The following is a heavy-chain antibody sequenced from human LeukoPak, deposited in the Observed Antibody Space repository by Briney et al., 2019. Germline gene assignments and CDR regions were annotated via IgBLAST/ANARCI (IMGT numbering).Heavy chain of an antibody. D-gene: IGHD3-3*01. CDR1: GGSISSHY. V-gene: IGHV4-59*11. CDR2: IYYSGST. CDR3: AGRAYYDFWSGYYGY. J-gene: IGHJ4*02. Sequence: PSETLSLTCTVSGGSISSHYRSWIRQPPGKGLEWIGYIYYSGSTNYNPSLKSRVTISVDTSKNQFSLKLSSVTAADTAVYYCAGRAYYDFWSGYYGYWGQGTLVTVSS.